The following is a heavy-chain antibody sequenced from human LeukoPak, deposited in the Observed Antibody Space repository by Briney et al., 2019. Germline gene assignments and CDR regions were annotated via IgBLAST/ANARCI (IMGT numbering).Heavy chain of an antibody. V-gene: IGHV4-59*01. Sequence: SETLSLTYTVSGGSISDYYWSWIRQPPGKGLEWIGYIYYSGSTNYNPSLKSRVTISLDMSKNQFSLKLSSVTAADTAVYFCAREATITVAGTRKFDYWGQGTLVTVSS. D-gene: IGHD6-19*01. CDR1: GGSISDYY. J-gene: IGHJ4*02. CDR2: IYYSGST. CDR3: AREATITVAGTRKFDY.